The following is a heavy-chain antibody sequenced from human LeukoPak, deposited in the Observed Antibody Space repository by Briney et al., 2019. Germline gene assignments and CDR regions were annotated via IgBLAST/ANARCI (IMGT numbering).Heavy chain of an antibody. CDR2: ISGYNGNT. CDR1: GYTFTSYV. Sequence: ASVKVSCKASGYTFTSYVINWVRQAPGQGLEWMGWISGYNGNTNYAQKLQGRVTMTTDTSTSTAYMELRSLRSDDTAAYYCAREGYSSSWNYFDYWGQGALVTVSS. CDR3: AREGYSSSWNYFDY. J-gene: IGHJ4*02. V-gene: IGHV1-18*01. D-gene: IGHD6-13*01.